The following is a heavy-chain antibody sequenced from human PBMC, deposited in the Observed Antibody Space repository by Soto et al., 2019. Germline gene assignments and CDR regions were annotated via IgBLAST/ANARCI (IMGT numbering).Heavy chain of an antibody. CDR1: GFTFSSYG. V-gene: IGHV3-30*03. CDR3: ARDSYYYDSSGYYTFDH. D-gene: IGHD3-22*01. Sequence: QVQLVESGGGVVQSGRSLRLSCADSGFTFSSYGMHWVRQAPGKGLEWVAHISYDGSNNNYVDSVKGRFTISRDNSKNTLYLQMNSLRAEDTAVYYCARDSYYYDSSGYYTFDHWGQGTLVTVSS. J-gene: IGHJ4*02. CDR2: ISYDGSNN.